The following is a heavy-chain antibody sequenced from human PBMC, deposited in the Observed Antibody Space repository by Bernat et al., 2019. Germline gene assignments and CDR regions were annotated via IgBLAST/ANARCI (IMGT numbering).Heavy chain of an antibody. Sequence: VSGGSIRSSSYYWGWIRQPPGKGLEWIGNIYYDGSPHYNPSLKSRVTISVDTSTNQFSLKLRSVTATDTAVYYCARTLIAAARGGFDYWGKGTLV. CDR3: ARTLIAAARGGFDY. CDR2: IYYDGSP. D-gene: IGHD6-13*01. J-gene: IGHJ4*02. V-gene: IGHV4-39*01. CDR1: GGSIRSSSYY.